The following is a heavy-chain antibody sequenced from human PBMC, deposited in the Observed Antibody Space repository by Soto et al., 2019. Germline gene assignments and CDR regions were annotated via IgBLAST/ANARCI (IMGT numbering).Heavy chain of an antibody. CDR1: GGSFSGYY. Sequence: SETLSLTCAVYGGSFSGYYWSWIRQPPGKGLEWIGEINHSGSTNYNPSLKSRVTISVDTSKNQFSLKLSSVTAADTAVYYCARAVREFGASFRLYYYYYGMDVWGQGTTVTVSS. V-gene: IGHV4-34*01. J-gene: IGHJ6*02. CDR3: ARAVREFGASFRLYYYYYGMDV. CDR2: INHSGST. D-gene: IGHD3-16*01.